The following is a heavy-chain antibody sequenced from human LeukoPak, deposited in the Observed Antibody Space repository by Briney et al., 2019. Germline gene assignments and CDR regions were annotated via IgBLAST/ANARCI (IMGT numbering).Heavy chain of an antibody. CDR2: IIPIFGTA. Sequence: WASVKVSCKASGGTFSSYAISWVRQAPGQGLEWMGGIIPIFGTANSAQKFQGRVTITADKSTSTAYMELSSLRSEDTAVYYCARVAMVRGVIVRAFDIWGQGTMDT. CDR1: GGTFSSYA. V-gene: IGHV1-69*06. J-gene: IGHJ3*02. D-gene: IGHD3-10*01. CDR3: ARVAMVRGVIVRAFDI.